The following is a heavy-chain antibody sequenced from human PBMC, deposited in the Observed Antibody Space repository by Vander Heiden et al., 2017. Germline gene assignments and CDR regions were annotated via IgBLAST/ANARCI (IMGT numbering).Heavy chain of an antibody. D-gene: IGHD6-19*01. CDR1: GYTFTGYY. J-gene: IGHJ4*02. V-gene: IGHV1-2*02. Sequence: QVQLVQSGAEVKKPGASVKVSCTASGYTFTGYYMHWVRQAPGQGLEWMGWINPNSGGTNYAQKFQGRVTMTRDTSISTAYMELSRLRSDDTAVYYCARERSVKGVAGIFGYWGQGTLVTVSS. CDR2: INPNSGGT. CDR3: ARERSVKGVAGIFGY.